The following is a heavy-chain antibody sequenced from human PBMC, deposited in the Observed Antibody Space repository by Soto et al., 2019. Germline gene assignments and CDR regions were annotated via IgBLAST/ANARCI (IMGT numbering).Heavy chain of an antibody. CDR2: ISWNSGSI. V-gene: IGHV3-9*01. J-gene: IGHJ6*03. CDR3: AKAYYDILTGRYMDV. Sequence: EVQLVESGGGLVQPGRSLRLSCAASGFTFDDYAMHWVRQAPGKGLEWVSGISWNSGSIGYADSVKGRFTISRDNAKNSLYLQMNSLRAEDTALYSCAKAYYDILTGRYMDVWGKGTPVTVSS. D-gene: IGHD3-9*01. CDR1: GFTFDDYA.